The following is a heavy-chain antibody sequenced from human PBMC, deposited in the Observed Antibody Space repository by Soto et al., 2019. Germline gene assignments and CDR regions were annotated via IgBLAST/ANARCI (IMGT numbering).Heavy chain of an antibody. J-gene: IGHJ6*01. CDR3: ARRAFYGSGIQSYYGMDV. Sequence: EVHLLESGGGLVQPGGSLRLSCAASGFTFSNYAMTWVRQAPGKGLEWVSVISGTGGGTNNADSAKGRFTTSRDNSQNTLHLQMISLRAEDTAVYYCARRAFYGSGIQSYYGMDVWGQGTAVTVSS. D-gene: IGHD3-10*01. CDR1: GFTFSNYA. CDR2: ISGTGGGT. V-gene: IGHV3-23*01.